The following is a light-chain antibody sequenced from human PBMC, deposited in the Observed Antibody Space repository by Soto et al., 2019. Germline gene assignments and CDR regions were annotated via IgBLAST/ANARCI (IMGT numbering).Light chain of an antibody. CDR3: SSYTSSSTLYV. CDR1: SSDIGGYNY. CDR2: EVS. J-gene: IGLJ1*01. V-gene: IGLV2-14*01. Sequence: QPASVSGSPGQSITISCAGTSSDIGGYNYVSWYQQHPGKAPKVMIYEVSNRPSGVSNRFSGSKSGNTASLTISGLQAEDEADYYCSSYTSSSTLYVFGSGTKLTVL.